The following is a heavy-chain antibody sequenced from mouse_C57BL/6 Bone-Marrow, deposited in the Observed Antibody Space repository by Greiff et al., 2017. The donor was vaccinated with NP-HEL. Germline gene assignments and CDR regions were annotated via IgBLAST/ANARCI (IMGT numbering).Heavy chain of an antibody. CDR2: IDPSDSYT. CDR3: ARSYGSSYRWYFDV. J-gene: IGHJ1*03. D-gene: IGHD1-1*01. V-gene: IGHV1-59*01. Sequence: QVQLQQPGAELVRPGTSVKLSCKASGYTFTSYWMHWVKQRPGQGLEWIGVIDPSDSYTNYNQKFKGKATLTVDTSSSTAYMQLSSLTSEDSAVYYCARSYGSSYRWYFDVWGTGTTVTVSS. CDR1: GYTFTSYW.